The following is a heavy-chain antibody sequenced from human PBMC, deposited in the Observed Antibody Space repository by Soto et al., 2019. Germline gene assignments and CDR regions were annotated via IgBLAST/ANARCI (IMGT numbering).Heavy chain of an antibody. Sequence: PSETLSLTCTVSGGSISSYYWSWIRQPPGKGLEWIGYIYYSGSTSYNPSLKSRVTISVDTSKNQFSLKLSSVTAADTAVYYCARHGMDYYDSSGYYSPYYLDYWGQGTLVTVSS. J-gene: IGHJ4*02. CDR1: GGSISSYY. CDR2: IYYSGST. V-gene: IGHV4-59*08. CDR3: ARHGMDYYDSSGYYSPYYLDY. D-gene: IGHD3-22*01.